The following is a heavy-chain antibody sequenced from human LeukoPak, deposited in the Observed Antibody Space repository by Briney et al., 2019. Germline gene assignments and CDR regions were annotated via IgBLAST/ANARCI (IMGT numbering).Heavy chain of an antibody. D-gene: IGHD1-14*01. CDR1: GYTFTSYG. CDR2: ISAYNGNT. J-gene: IGHJ6*02. CDR3: ARAHNLYGGMDV. Sequence: DSVTVSCKASGYTFTSYGISWVRQAPGQGLEWMGWISAYNGNTNYAQKLQGRVTMTTDTSTSTAYMELRSLRSDDTAVYYCARAHNLYGGMDVWGQGTTVTVSS. V-gene: IGHV1-18*01.